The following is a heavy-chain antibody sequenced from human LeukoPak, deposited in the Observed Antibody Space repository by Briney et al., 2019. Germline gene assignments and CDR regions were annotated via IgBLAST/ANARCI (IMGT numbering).Heavy chain of an antibody. Sequence: SETLSLTCTVSGGSISSYYWSWIRQPPGKGLEWIGYIYYSGSTNYNPSLKSRVTISVDTSKNQFSLKLSSVTAADTAVYYCAGDNHPYYDIFDYWGQGTLVTVSS. CDR2: IYYSGST. CDR3: AGDNHPYYDIFDY. J-gene: IGHJ4*02. D-gene: IGHD3-9*01. V-gene: IGHV4-59*01. CDR1: GGSISSYY.